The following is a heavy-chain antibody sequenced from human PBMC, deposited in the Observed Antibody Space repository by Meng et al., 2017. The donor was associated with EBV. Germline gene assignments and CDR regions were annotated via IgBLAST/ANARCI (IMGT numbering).Heavy chain of an antibody. CDR2: MNPNSGNT. J-gene: IGHJ5*02. CDR3: ARGRGVYCSGGSCYPGWFDP. D-gene: IGHD2-15*01. V-gene: IGHV1-8*01. Sequence: VLLVEAGAEVKKPGASVKVSCKASGYTLTSYDIHWVRQATGQGLEWMGWMNPNSGNTGYAQKFQGRVTMTRNTSISTAYMELSSLRSEDTAVYYCARGRGVYCSGGSCYPGWFDPWGQGTLVTVSS. CDR1: GYTLTSYD.